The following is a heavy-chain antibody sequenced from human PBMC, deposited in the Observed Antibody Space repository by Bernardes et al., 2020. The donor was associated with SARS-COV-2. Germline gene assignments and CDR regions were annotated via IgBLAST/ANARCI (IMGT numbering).Heavy chain of an antibody. V-gene: IGHV3-66*02. CDR2: IYSGGST. J-gene: IGHJ4*02. CDR3: ARGVVPAAIGPGY. CDR1: GFTVSSNY. D-gene: IGHD2-2*01. Sequence: GGSLRLSCAASGFTVSSNYMSWVRQAPGKGLEWVSVIYSGGSTYYADSVKGRFTISRDNSKNTVYLQMNSLRAEDTAVYYCARGVVPAAIGPGYWGQGTLVTVSS.